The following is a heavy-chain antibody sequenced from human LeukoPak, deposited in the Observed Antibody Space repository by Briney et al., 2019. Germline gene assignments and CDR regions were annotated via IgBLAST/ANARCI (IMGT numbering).Heavy chain of an antibody. J-gene: IGHJ5*02. CDR2: GSGDSR. Sequence: GSGDSRYYADSVKGRFTISRDNAKNSLYLQMNSLRAEDTAVYYCARSDYDFWSGYKNWFDPWGQGTLVTVSS. CDR3: ARSDYDFWSGYKNWFDP. V-gene: IGHV3-69-1*01. D-gene: IGHD3-3*01.